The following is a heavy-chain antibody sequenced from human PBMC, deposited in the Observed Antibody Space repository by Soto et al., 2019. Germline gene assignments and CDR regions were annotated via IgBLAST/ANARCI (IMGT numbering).Heavy chain of an antibody. CDR2: INHSGST. D-gene: IGHD5-18*01. Sequence: SETLSLTCAVYGGSFSGYYWSWIRQPPGKGLEWIGEINHSGSTNYNPSLKSRVTISVDTSKNQFSLKLSSVTAADTAVYYCARGRRGYSYGPRFDYWGQGTLVTVSS. CDR3: ARGRRGYSYGPRFDY. J-gene: IGHJ4*02. V-gene: IGHV4-34*01. CDR1: GGSFSGYY.